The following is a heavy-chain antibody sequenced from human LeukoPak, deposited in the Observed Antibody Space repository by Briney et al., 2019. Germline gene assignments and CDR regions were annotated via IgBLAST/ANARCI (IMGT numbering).Heavy chain of an antibody. CDR1: GFTFSSYA. J-gene: IGHJ4*02. D-gene: IGHD6-19*01. V-gene: IGHV3-30-3*01. CDR3: ARGIAVAGTAVLFDY. CDR2: ISYDGSNK. Sequence: PGGSLRLSCAASGFTFSSYAMHWVRQAPGKGLGGVAVISYDGSNKYYADSVKGRFTISRDNSKNTLYLQMNSLRAEDTAVYYCARGIAVAGTAVLFDYWGQGTLVTVSS.